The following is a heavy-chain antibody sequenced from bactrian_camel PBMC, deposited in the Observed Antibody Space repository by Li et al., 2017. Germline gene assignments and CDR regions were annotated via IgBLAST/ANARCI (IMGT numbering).Heavy chain of an antibody. CDR1: GYTGGRMC. CDR3: AAGFAGGSVFRAANYGY. Sequence: HVQLVESGGGLVQPGGSLRLSCVASGYTGGRMCLAWFRQVPGKEREGVAYISTQGGTITYADSVKGRFIISRDNAENTVYLQLNSLKLEDTAIYYCAAGFAGGSVFRAANYGYWGQVTQVTV. CDR2: ISTQGGTI. V-gene: IGHV3S53*01. J-gene: IGHJ4*01. D-gene: IGHD6*01.